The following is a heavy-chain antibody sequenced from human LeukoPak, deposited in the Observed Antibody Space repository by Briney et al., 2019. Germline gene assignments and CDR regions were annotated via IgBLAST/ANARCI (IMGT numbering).Heavy chain of an antibody. V-gene: IGHV4-34*01. D-gene: IGHD3-10*01. J-gene: IGHJ5*02. CDR1: GGSFSGYY. CDR2: INHSGST. Sequence: SETLSLTCAVYGGSFSGYYWSWIRQPPGKGLEWIGEINHSGSTNYHPSLKSRVTISVDTSKNQFSLKLNSVTAADTAIYFCARDSGTTGEVKFDPWGQGTLVTVSS. CDR3: ARDSGTTGEVKFDP.